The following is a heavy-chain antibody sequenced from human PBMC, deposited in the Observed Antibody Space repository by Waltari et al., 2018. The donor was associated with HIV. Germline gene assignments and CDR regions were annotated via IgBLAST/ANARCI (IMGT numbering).Heavy chain of an antibody. CDR1: GFPFSDAW. D-gene: IGHD3-16*01. J-gene: IGHJ4*02. Sequence: EVLLVESGGGLGKPGGSLRLSCAASGFPFSDAWMGWVRQAPGKGLEWVGRIKSNTDGGTTDYAAPVKGRFTISRDDSKTTLYLEMNSLKTEDTAVYYCTTVGGGTRDYWGQGTLITVSS. V-gene: IGHV3-15*01. CDR2: IKSNTDGGTT. CDR3: TTVGGGTRDY.